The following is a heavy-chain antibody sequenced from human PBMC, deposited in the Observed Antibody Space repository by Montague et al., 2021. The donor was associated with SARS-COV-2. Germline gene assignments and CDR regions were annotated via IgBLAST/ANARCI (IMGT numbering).Heavy chain of an antibody. CDR2: IKTKTDGGTT. Sequence: SLSLSCAASGFTFSHAWMSWVRQAPGKGLEWVGRIKTKTDGGTTDYAAPVKGRFTISRDDSENTLFLQMNSLKTEDTALYYCTTGYTNGRLDYWGQGTLVTGSS. J-gene: IGHJ4*02. V-gene: IGHV3-15*01. CDR3: TTGYTNGRLDY. CDR1: GFTFSHAW. D-gene: IGHD6-19*01.